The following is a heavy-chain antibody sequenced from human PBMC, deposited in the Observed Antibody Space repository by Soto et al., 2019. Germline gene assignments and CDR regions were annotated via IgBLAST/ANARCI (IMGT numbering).Heavy chain of an antibody. CDR1: GEYISNGYY. CDR2: IFHSGTT. CDR3: ARRGGVM. D-gene: IGHD2-8*01. J-gene: IGHJ4*02. V-gene: IGHV4-38-2*01. Sequence: SETLSITCAVSGEYISNGYYWAWIRQPPGKWLEWIGSIFHSGTTYYTPSIKSRVTIAVDTSKNQFSLKLSSVTAADTAVYYCARRGGVMWGQGTLVTVSS.